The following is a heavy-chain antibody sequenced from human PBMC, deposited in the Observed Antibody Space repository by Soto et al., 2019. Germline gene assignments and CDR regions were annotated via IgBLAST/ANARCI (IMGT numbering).Heavy chain of an antibody. J-gene: IGHJ2*01. D-gene: IGHD1-26*01. CDR1: GGSISSYY. V-gene: IGHV4-59*01. CDR2: INYSGST. CDR3: ARGGWGLLPYWYFGL. Sequence: QVQMQESGPGLVKPSETLSLTCTVSGGSISSYYWSWIRQPPGKGLEWIGYINYSGSTKYNPSLKGRVTISVDTSKNQFSLKMTSVIDADTAVYYCARGGWGLLPYWYFGLWGRGALVTVSS.